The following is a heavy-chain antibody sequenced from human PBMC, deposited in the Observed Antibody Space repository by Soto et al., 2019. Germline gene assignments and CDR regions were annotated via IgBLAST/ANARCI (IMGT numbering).Heavy chain of an antibody. J-gene: IGHJ4*02. D-gene: IGHD1-26*01. CDR1: GFTFSSYA. Sequence: EVQLVEPGGGLVQPGGSLRLSCAASGFTFSSYAMHWVRQAPGKGLEYVSTISTNGGSTYNVNSVKGRFTISRDNSKNTLYLQMGSLRAEDMAVYYCAREGGSYYFDYWGQGTLVTVSS. CDR2: ISTNGGST. CDR3: AREGGSYYFDY. V-gene: IGHV3-64*01.